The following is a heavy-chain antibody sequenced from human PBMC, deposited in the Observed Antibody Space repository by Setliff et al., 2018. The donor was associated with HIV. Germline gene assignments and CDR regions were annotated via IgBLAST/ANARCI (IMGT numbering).Heavy chain of an antibody. Sequence: PGGSLRLSCAASGFTFDEYAMHWVRQSPGKGLEWVSLITWNGGRTSYADSVKGRFTISRDNSKNSLFLQMGSLRVEDTALYYCAKDASITGTSYYFDYWGHGTLVTVSS. CDR3: AKDASITGTSYYFDY. CDR1: GFTFDEYA. V-gene: IGHV3-43D*04. D-gene: IGHD1-20*01. J-gene: IGHJ4*01. CDR2: ITWNGGRT.